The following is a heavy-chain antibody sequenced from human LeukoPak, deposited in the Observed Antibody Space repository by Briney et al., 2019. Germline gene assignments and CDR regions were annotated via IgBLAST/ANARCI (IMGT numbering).Heavy chain of an antibody. J-gene: IGHJ4*02. V-gene: IGHV4-39*01. CDR2: IYYSGST. D-gene: IGHD2-21*02. CDR3: AGIVVVVTAGPDY. Sequence: PSETLFLTCTVSGGSISSSSYYWGWIRQPPGKGLEWIGSIYYSGSTYYNPSLKSRVTISVDTSKNQFSLKLSSVTAADTAVYYCAGIVVVVTAGPDYWGQGTLVTVSS. CDR1: GGSISSSSYY.